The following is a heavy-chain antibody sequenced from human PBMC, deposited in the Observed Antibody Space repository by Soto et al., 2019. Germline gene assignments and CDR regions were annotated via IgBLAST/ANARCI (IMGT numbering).Heavy chain of an antibody. J-gene: IGHJ3*02. V-gene: IGHV3-13*01. D-gene: IGHD6-6*01. CDR3: ARGGYSSSPGSVDAFDI. CDR1: GFTFSSYD. CDR2: IGTAGDT. Sequence: GGSLRLSCAASGFTFSSYDMHWVRQATGKGLEWVSAIGTAGDTYYPGSVKGRFTISRENAKNSLYLQMNSLRAGDTAVYYCARGGYSSSPGSVDAFDIWGQGTMVTVSS.